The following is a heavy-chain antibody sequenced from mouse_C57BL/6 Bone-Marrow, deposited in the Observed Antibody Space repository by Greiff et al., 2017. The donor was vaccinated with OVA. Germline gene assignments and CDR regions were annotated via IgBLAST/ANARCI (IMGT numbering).Heavy chain of an antibody. Sequence: VQLQQSGAELVRPGASVKLSCTASGFNIKDDYKHWVKQRPEQGLEWIGWIDPENGDTEYASKFQGKATITADTSSNTAYLQLSSLTSEDTAVYYCTTRSYYYAMDYWGQGTSVTVSS. CDR1: GFNIKDDY. CDR3: TTRSYYYAMDY. CDR2: IDPENGDT. V-gene: IGHV14-4*01. J-gene: IGHJ4*01.